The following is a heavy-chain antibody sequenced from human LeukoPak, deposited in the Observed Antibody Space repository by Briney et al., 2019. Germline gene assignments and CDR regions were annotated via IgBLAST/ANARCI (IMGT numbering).Heavy chain of an antibody. J-gene: IGHJ4*02. V-gene: IGHV3-48*03. CDR3: ARSFDH. Sequence: GGSLRLSCAASGFTFSSSQMNWVRQAPGKGLECISYISSSGSTIYCADSVKGRFTISRDNANNSLYLQMNSLRAEDTAVYYCARSFDHWGQGTLVTVSS. CDR2: ISSSGSTI. CDR1: GFTFSSSQ.